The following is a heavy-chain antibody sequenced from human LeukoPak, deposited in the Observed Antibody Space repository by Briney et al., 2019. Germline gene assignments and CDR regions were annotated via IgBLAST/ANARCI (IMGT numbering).Heavy chain of an antibody. CDR1: GFTFSDHY. CDR3: AKAVDSLPFDY. J-gene: IGHJ4*02. CDR2: ISGSGGST. V-gene: IGHV3-23*01. Sequence: QPGGSLRLSCVASGFTFSDHYMAWVRQAPGKGLEWVSAISGSGGSTYYADSVKGRFTISRDNSKNTLYLQMNSLRAEDTAVYYCAKAVDSLPFDYWGQGTLVTVSS. D-gene: IGHD3-9*01.